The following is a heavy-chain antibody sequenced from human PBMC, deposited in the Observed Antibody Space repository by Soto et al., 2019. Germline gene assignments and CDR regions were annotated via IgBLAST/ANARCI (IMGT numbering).Heavy chain of an antibody. V-gene: IGHV1-69*06. CDR1: GGTFSSYA. CDR2: IIPIFGTA. CDR3: ARQGGYSSSWYGGGMDV. Sequence: ASVKVSCKASGGTFSSYAISWVRQAPGQGLEWMGGIIPIFGTANYAQKFQGRVTITADKSTSTAYMELSSLRSEDTAVYYCARQGGYSSSWYGGGMDVWGQGTKVTVSS. D-gene: IGHD6-13*01. J-gene: IGHJ6*02.